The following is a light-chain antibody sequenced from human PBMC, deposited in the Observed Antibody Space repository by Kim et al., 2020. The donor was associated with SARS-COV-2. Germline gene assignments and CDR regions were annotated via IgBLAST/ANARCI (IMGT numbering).Light chain of an antibody. Sequence: SVGDRVTIACRASQSIGKRLNWYQQRPGKAPKLLIYAASTLQSGVPSRFSGTGSGTDFDLTISSLQPEDFATYYCQQSYTTPWLSFGGGTKVDIK. J-gene: IGKJ4*01. CDR3: QQSYTTPWLS. CDR1: QSIGKR. V-gene: IGKV1-39*01. CDR2: AAS.